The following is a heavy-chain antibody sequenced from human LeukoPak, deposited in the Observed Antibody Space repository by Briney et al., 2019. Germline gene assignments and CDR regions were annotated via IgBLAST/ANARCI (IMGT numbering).Heavy chain of an antibody. CDR2: VYHSGCT. D-gene: IGHD4-17*01. Sequence: MPSGTLSLTCAVSGGSISSGYWWSWLRPPPGKGLEWPGEVYHSGCTVYDPPLRSRDTISVDNSNNQFSLTLTSVTAADTAVYYCARNGDASSVVDWGQGTLVTVSA. CDR3: ARNGDASSVVD. J-gene: IGHJ1*01. CDR1: GGSISSGYW. V-gene: IGHV4-4*02.